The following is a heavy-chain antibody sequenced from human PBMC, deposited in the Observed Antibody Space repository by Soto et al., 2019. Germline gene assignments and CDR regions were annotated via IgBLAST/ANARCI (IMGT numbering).Heavy chain of an antibody. D-gene: IGHD3-10*01. CDR1: GGTFNTYA. J-gene: IGHJ4*02. Sequence: QVQRVQSGAEMKKPGSSVKVSCQSSGGTFNTYAMNWVRQAPGQGPEWMGDISPMFSAANYAPKFQGRVTITADESTGTSYMQLSSLTSEDTALYFCAREVQVHTPAFVYWGQGTLVTVSS. CDR2: ISPMFSAA. V-gene: IGHV1-69*19. CDR3: AREVQVHTPAFVY.